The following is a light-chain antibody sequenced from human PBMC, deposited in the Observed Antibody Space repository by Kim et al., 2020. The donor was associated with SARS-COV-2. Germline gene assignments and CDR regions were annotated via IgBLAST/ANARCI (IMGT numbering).Light chain of an antibody. Sequence: VLTQDPAVSVSLGQTVRITCQGDSLRSYYATWYQQKPGQAPILVIYGKNNRPSGTPDRFSGSNSGNTASLTITGTQADDEADYYCNSRDSNDNVVFGGGTQLTVL. CDR3: NSRDSNDNVV. J-gene: IGLJ2*01. V-gene: IGLV3-19*01. CDR2: GKN. CDR1: SLRSYY.